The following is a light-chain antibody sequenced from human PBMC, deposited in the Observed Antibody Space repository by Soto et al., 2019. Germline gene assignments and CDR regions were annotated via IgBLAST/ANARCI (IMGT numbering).Light chain of an antibody. CDR3: QQYNTWPSWT. J-gene: IGKJ1*01. V-gene: IGKV3-15*01. CDR1: QSVSSN. CDR2: GAS. Sequence: EIVMTQSPATRSVSPGDRATLSCRASQSVSSNLAWYQQKPGQAPRLLIYGASTRATGIPARFSGSGSGTEFTLTISSLQSEDFAVYYCQQYNTWPSWTFGQGTKVDIK.